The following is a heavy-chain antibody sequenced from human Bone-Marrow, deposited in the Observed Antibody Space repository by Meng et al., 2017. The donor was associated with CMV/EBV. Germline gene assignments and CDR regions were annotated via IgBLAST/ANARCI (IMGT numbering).Heavy chain of an antibody. CDR2: INHSGST. V-gene: IGHV4-34*01. CDR1: GGSFSGYY. CDR3: ARDQYIVVVPAATSRWFDP. D-gene: IGHD2-2*01. Sequence: SETLSLTCAVYGGSFSGYYWSWIRQPPGKGLEWIGEINHSGSTNYNPSLKSRVTISVDTSKNQFSLKLSSVTAADTAVYYCARDQYIVVVPAATSRWFDPWGQGTLVTVSS. J-gene: IGHJ5*02.